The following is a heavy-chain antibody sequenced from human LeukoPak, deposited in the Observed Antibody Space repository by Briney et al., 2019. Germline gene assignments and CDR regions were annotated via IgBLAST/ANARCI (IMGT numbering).Heavy chain of an antibody. D-gene: IGHD2-21*02. CDR1: GFTFSSNA. Sequence: GGSLRLSCAASGFTFSSNAMHWVRQAPGKGLEWVAVISYDGSNKYYADSVKGRFTISRDNSKNTLYLQMNSLRAEDTAVYYCARSWVTDYSYVDYWGQGTLVTVSS. CDR3: ARSWVTDYSYVDY. J-gene: IGHJ4*02. CDR2: ISYDGSNK. V-gene: IGHV3-30-3*01.